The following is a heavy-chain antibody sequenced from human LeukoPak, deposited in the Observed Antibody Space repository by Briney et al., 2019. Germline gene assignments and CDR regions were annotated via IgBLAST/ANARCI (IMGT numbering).Heavy chain of an antibody. CDR3: AREGVPRYITMVQGVPNVLSYYYYMDV. D-gene: IGHD3-10*01. CDR1: GGSISSSSYY. J-gene: IGHJ6*03. CDR2: INHSGST. Sequence: SETLSLTCTVSGGSISSSSYYWGWIRQPPGKGLEWIGEINHSGSTNYNPSLKSRVTISVDTSKNQFSLKLSSVTAADTAVYYCAREGVPRYITMVQGVPNVLSYYYYMDVWGKGTTVTVSS. V-gene: IGHV4-39*07.